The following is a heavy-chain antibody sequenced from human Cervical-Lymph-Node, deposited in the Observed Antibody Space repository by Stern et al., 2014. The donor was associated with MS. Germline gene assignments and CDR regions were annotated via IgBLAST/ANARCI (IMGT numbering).Heavy chain of an antibody. Sequence: VQLVLSGAEVKKPGSSVKVSCKAFGGTFSTYTFSWVRQAPGQGLEWMGGIVPVFPATNYAHKFKGRVTISADASTSTAYLDLTSLILEDTAVYYCATGGSRYFDYWGQGTLVTVSS. J-gene: IGHJ4*02. D-gene: IGHD3-16*01. CDR1: GGTFSTYT. CDR2: IVPVFPAT. CDR3: ATGGSRYFDY. V-gene: IGHV1-69*01.